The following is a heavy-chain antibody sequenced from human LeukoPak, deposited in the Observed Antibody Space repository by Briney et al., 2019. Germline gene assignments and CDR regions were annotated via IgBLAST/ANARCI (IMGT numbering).Heavy chain of an antibody. Sequence: GGSLRLSCAASGFTFSSYAMNWVRQAPGKGPEWVSAVRGSDAGTSYADTVKGRFTISRDNSKNTLYLQMNSLRAEDTAVYYCAKNRGGSYYSGTDYWGQGTLVTVSS. CDR2: VRGSDAGT. CDR1: GFTFSSYA. D-gene: IGHD1-26*01. J-gene: IGHJ4*02. V-gene: IGHV3-23*01. CDR3: AKNRGGSYYSGTDY.